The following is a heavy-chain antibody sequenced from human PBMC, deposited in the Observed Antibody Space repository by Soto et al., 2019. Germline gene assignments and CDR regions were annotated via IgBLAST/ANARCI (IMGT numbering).Heavy chain of an antibody. V-gene: IGHV4-39*01. D-gene: IGHD5-18*01. CDR2: IYYSGST. CDR1: GGSISSSSYF. J-gene: IGHJ5*02. CDR3: ARHLPIWETTMGGGDWFDP. Sequence: PSETLSLTCTVSGGSISSSSYFWGWIRQPPGKGLEWIGRIYYSGSTYYNPSLKSRVTISVDTSKNQFSLKLSSVTAADTSVYYCARHLPIWETTMGGGDWFDPWGQGTLVTVSS.